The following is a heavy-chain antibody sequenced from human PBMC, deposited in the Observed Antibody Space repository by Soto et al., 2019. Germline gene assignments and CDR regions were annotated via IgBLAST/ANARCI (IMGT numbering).Heavy chain of an antibody. D-gene: IGHD2-2*01. J-gene: IGHJ5*02. CDR1: GYTFTGYY. V-gene: IGHV1-2*04. CDR3: ARSPLYCSSTSCPLGTNWFDP. Sequence: ASVKVSCKASGYTFTGYYMHWVRQAPGQGLEWMGWINPNSGGTNYAQKYQGWVTMTRDTSISTAYMELSRLRSEDTAVYYCARSPLYCSSTSCPLGTNWFDPWGQGTLVTVSS. CDR2: INPNSGGT.